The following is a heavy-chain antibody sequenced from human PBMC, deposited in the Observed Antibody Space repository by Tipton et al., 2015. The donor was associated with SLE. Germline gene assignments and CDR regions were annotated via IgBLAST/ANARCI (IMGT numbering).Heavy chain of an antibody. CDR3: AKGSLRFLGAGALYI. CDR2: VDWHSGSI. D-gene: IGHD3-3*01. J-gene: IGHJ3*02. V-gene: IGHV3-9*01. Sequence: SLRLSCAASGFTFDDYAMHWVRQSPGKGLEWVSGVDWHSGSIGYADSVKGRFTISRDNAKNSLFLQMNGVRREDTALYYCAKGSLRFLGAGALYIRGQGTMVTVSS. CDR1: GFTFDDYA.